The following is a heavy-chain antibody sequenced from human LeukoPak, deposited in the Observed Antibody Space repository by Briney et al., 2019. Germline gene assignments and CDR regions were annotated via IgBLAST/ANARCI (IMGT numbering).Heavy chain of an antibody. CDR1: GYSISSYY. CDR3: ARTGQYCSGGTCYSGQFDF. J-gene: IGHJ4*02. CDR2: IYYSGST. Sequence: SETLSLTCTVSGYSISSYYWSWIRQPPGKGLEWIGYIYYSGSTNYNPSLRSRVIISIDTSKNQFSLKLSSVTAADTAVYYCARTGQYCSGGTCYSGQFDFWGQGTLVTVSS. D-gene: IGHD2-15*01. V-gene: IGHV4-59*01.